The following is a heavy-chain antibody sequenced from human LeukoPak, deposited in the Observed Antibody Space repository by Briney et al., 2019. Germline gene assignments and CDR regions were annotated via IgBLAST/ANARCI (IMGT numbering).Heavy chain of an antibody. D-gene: IGHD3-10*01. Sequence: GGSLRLSCAASGLTFSNYWMSWVRQAPGKGLEWVANIKQDGSEKYYVDSVKGRFTISRDNAKNSLYLQVNSLRAEDTAVHYCARDRTYYYGSGSYYNNWFDPWGQGTLVTVSS. V-gene: IGHV3-7*01. CDR3: ARDRTYYYGSGSYYNNWFDP. J-gene: IGHJ5*02. CDR1: GLTFSNYW. CDR2: IKQDGSEK.